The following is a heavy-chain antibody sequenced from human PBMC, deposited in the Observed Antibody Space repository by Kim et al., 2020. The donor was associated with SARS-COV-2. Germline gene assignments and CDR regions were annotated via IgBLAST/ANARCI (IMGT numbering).Heavy chain of an antibody. Sequence: GGSLRLSCAASGFTFSSYGMHWVRQAPGKGLEWVAVISYDGSNKYYADSVKGRFTISRDNSKNTLYLQMNSLRAEDTAVYYCAKGIAVAGTGLDNYWGQGTLVTVSS. CDR2: ISYDGSNK. CDR1: GFTFSSYG. D-gene: IGHD6-19*01. CDR3: AKGIAVAGTGLDNY. V-gene: IGHV3-30*18. J-gene: IGHJ4*02.